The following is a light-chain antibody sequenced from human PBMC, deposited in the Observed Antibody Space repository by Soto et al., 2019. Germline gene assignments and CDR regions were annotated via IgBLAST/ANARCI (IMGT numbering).Light chain of an antibody. CDR1: SSDVGGYNY. CDR3: SSYTSSSSLVV. V-gene: IGLV2-14*01. J-gene: IGLJ2*01. Sequence: QLVLTQPASVSGSPGQSITISCTGTSSDVGGYNYVSWYQQHPGKAPKLMIYDVSNRPLGVSNRFSGSKSGNTASLTISGLQAEDEADYYCSSYTSSSSLVVFGGGTKLTVL. CDR2: DVS.